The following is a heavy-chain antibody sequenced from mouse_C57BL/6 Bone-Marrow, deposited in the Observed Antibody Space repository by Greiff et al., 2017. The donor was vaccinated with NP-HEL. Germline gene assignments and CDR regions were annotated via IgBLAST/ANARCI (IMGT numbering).Heavy chain of an antibody. CDR1: GYTFTSYW. Sequence: QVQLQQPGAELVRPGSSVKLSCKASGYTFTSYWMHWVKQRPIQGLEWIGNIDPSDSETHYNQKFKDKATLTVAKSSSTAYMQLSSLTSEDSAVYYCARERGSSGSMDYWGQGTSVTVSS. CDR3: ARERGSSGSMDY. V-gene: IGHV1-52*01. D-gene: IGHD3-2*02. J-gene: IGHJ4*01. CDR2: IDPSDSET.